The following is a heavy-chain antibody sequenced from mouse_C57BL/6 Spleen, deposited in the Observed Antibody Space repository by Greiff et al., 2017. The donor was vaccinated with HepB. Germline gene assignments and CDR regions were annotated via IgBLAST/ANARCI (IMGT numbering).Heavy chain of an antibody. CDR1: GFTFSDYY. CDR3: ARHADYYASSDGAMDY. V-gene: IGHV5-12*01. J-gene: IGHJ4*01. CDR2: ISNGGGST. D-gene: IGHD1-1*01. Sequence: EVKLVESGGGLVQPGGSLKLSCAASGFTFSDYYMYWVRQTPEKRLEWVAYISNGGGSTYYPDTVKGRITISRDNAKNTLYLQMSRLKSEDTAMYYCARHADYYASSDGAMDYWGQGTSVTVSS.